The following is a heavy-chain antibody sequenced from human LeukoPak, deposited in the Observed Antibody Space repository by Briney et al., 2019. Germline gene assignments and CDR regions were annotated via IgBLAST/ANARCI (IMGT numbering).Heavy chain of an antibody. J-gene: IGHJ5*02. CDR2: MNPNSGNT. CDR3: ARGGVKVRGVISPPNWFDP. CDR1: GYTFTSYD. V-gene: IGHV1-8*03. Sequence: ASVKVSCKASGYTFTSYDINWVRQATGQGLEWMGWMNPNSGNTGYAQKFQGRVTITRNTSISTAYMELSSLRSEDTAVYYCARGGVKVRGVISPPNWFDPWGQGTLVTVSS. D-gene: IGHD3-10*01.